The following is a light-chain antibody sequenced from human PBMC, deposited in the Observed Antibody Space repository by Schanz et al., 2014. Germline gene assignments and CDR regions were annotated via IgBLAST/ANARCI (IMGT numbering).Light chain of an antibody. Sequence: IQMTQSPSSLSASIGDRVTITCRASQTISDYLNWYEQKPGKAPKLLIYAASTLQSGVPSRFSGSGSGTDFTLTISSLQPEDFATYYCQQLNSYPRTFGPGTKVDIK. CDR1: QTISDY. CDR2: AAS. J-gene: IGKJ3*01. V-gene: IGKV1-9*01. CDR3: QQLNSYPRT.